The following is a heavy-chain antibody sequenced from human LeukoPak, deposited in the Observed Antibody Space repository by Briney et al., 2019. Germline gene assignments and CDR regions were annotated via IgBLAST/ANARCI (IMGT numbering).Heavy chain of an antibody. D-gene: IGHD3-16*01. CDR1: GFTFSSYS. CDR2: ISSSSSYI. V-gene: IGHV3-21*01. CDR3: ARHLALDYWFDP. J-gene: IGHJ5*02. Sequence: GGSLRLSCAASGFTFSSYSMNWVRQAPGKGLEWVSSISSSSSYIYYADSVKGRFTISRDNAKNSLYLQMNSLRAEDTAVYYCARHLALDYWFDPWGQGTLVTVSS.